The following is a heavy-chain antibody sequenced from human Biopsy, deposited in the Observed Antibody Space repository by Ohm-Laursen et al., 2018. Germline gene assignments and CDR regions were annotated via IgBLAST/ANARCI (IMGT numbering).Heavy chain of an antibody. CDR3: AKAGRGYIDY. D-gene: IGHD5-18*01. V-gene: IGHV3-74*01. J-gene: IGHJ4*02. Sequence: SLRLSCAASGFTFSSSWMHWVRQAPGKGLEWVSRFNSDGTDTTYADSVKGRFTISRDNAKSTLYLQMNSLRVEDTAVYYCAKAGRGYIDYWGQGTLVMVSS. CDR1: GFTFSSSW. CDR2: FNSDGTDT.